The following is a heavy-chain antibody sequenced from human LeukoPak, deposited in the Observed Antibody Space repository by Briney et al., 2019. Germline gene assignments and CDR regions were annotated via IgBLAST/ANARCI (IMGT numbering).Heavy chain of an antibody. V-gene: IGHV3-74*01. CDR3: AKGGGSSSWYRTEYFQH. CDR2: INSDGSST. CDR1: GFTFSSYW. J-gene: IGHJ1*01. D-gene: IGHD6-13*01. Sequence: GGSLRLSCAASGFTFSSYWMHWVRQAPGKGLVWVSRINSDGSSTSYADSVKGRFTISRDNAKNTLYLQMNSLRAEDTAVYYCAKGGGSSSWYRTEYFQHWGQGTLVTVSS.